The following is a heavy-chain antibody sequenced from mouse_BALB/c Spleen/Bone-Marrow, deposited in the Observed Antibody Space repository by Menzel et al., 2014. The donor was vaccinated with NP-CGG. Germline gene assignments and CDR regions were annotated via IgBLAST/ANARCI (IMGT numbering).Heavy chain of an antibody. CDR3: ARRGNWDGRDAMDY. D-gene: IGHD4-1*01. J-gene: IGHJ4*01. Sequence: EVKLQESGGDLVKPGGFLKLSCAASGFTFSSYGMSWVRQTPDKRLEWVATISSGGSYTYYPDSMKGRFTISRDNAKNTLYLQMSSLKSEDTAMYYCARRGNWDGRDAMDYWGQGTSVTVSS. CDR2: ISSGGSYT. CDR1: GFTFSSYG. V-gene: IGHV5-6*02.